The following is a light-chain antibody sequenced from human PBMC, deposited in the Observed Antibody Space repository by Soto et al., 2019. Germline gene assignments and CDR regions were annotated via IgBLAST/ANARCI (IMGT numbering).Light chain of an antibody. J-gene: IGLJ2*01. CDR1: SSNIGHNA. CDR2: YDD. V-gene: IGLV1-36*01. CDR3: AAWDDSLNGVV. Sequence: QLVLTQPPSVSEAPRQRVTISCSGSSSNIGHNAVNWYQQFPGKAPKLLIYYDDLLPSGVSDRFSASKSGTSASLAISGLQSEDEADYYCAAWDDSLNGVVFGGGTKLTVL.